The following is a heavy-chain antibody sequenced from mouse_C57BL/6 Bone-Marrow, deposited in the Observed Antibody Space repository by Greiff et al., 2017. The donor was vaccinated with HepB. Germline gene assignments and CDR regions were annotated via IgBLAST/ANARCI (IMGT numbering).Heavy chain of an antibody. CDR3: ASHYYGSSGFAY. J-gene: IGHJ3*01. V-gene: IGHV1-81*01. CDR2: INPRSGNT. D-gene: IGHD1-1*01. Sequence: VQLQQSGAELARPGASVKLSCKASGYTFTSYGISWVKQRTGQGLEWIGEINPRSGNTYYNGKFKGKATLTADKSSSTAYMELRSLTSEDSAVYFCASHYYGSSGFAYWGQGTLVTVSA. CDR1: GYTFTSYG.